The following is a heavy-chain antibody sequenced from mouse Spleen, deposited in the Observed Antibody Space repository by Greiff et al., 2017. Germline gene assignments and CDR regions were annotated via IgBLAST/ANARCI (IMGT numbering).Heavy chain of an antibody. CDR2: IDPSDSYT. Sequence: QVQLQQPGAELVRPGTSVKLSCKASGYTFTSYWMHWVKQRPGQGLEWIGVIDPSDSYTNYNQKFKGKATLTVDTSSSTAYMQLSSLTSEDSAVYYCAREGHYGSSPFFAYWGQGTLVTVSA. D-gene: IGHD1-1*01. V-gene: IGHV1-59*01. CDR1: GYTFTSYW. J-gene: IGHJ3*01. CDR3: AREGHYGSSPFFAY.